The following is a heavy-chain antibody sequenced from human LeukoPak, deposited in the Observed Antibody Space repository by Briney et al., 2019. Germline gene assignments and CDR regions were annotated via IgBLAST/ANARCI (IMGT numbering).Heavy chain of an antibody. CDR3: ARDRVGYPKHYFDY. CDR2: VSSSSSAI. J-gene: IGHJ4*02. CDR1: GGSISSSS. Sequence: PSETLSLTCTVSGGSISSSSYYWGWIRQPPGKGLEWVSYVSSSSSAIYYADSVKGRFTISRDNAKNSLYLQMNSLTDDDTAVYYCARDRVGYPKHYFDYWGQGTLVTVSS. D-gene: IGHD5-12*01. V-gene: IGHV3-48*02.